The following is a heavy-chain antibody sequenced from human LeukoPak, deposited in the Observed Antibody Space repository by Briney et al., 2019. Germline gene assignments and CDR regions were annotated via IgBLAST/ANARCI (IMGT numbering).Heavy chain of an antibody. J-gene: IGHJ3*02. V-gene: IGHV3-11*01. CDR2: ISSSGSTI. D-gene: IGHD2-21*02. CDR1: GFTFSDYY. Sequence: PGGSLRLSCAASGFTFSDYYMSWIRQAPGKGLEWVSYISSSGSTIYYADSVKGRFTISRDNAKNLLYLQMNSLRAEDTAVYYCARAPYCGGDCYSGVDAFDIWGQGTMVTVSS. CDR3: ARAPYCGGDCYSGVDAFDI.